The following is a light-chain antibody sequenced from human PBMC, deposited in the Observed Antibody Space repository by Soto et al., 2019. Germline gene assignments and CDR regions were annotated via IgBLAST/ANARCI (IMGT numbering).Light chain of an antibody. V-gene: IGKV3-20*01. CDR2: VAS. J-gene: IGKJ1*01. CDR3: QQYSSPPRT. Sequence: EIVLTQSPGTLSLSPGERATLSCRASQSVSSSYLAWYQQKPGQAPRLLIYVASSRATGIPDRFSGSGSGTDFTLTISRLEPEDFAVYYCQQYSSPPRTFGQGTK. CDR1: QSVSSSY.